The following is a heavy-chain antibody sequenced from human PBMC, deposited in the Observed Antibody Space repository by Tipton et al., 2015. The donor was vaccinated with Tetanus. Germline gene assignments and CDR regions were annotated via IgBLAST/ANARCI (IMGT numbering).Heavy chain of an antibody. Sequence: TLSLTCTVSGGSISTYHWNWIRQFPGQGLEWIGYIDYFGPTKYNPSLKSRVAMSVDTSKNQFSLPLTSVTAADSAVYYCARGWGSSWYYFDDWGQGTLVTVSS. CDR3: ARGWGSSWYYFDD. J-gene: IGHJ4*02. D-gene: IGHD6-13*01. CDR1: GGSISTYH. V-gene: IGHV4-59*01. CDR2: IDYFGPT.